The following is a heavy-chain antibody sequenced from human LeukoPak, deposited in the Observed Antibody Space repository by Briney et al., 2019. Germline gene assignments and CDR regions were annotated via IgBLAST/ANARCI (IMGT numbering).Heavy chain of an antibody. D-gene: IGHD2-21*02. Sequence: ASVKVSFTASGYTFTSYGISWVRQAPGQGLEWMGWISAYNGNTNYAQKLQGRVTMTTDTSTSTAYMELRSLRSDDTAVYYCASYVVVTPARVFDYWGQGTLVTVSS. CDR3: ASYVVVTPARVFDY. CDR2: ISAYNGNT. CDR1: GYTFTSYG. V-gene: IGHV1-18*01. J-gene: IGHJ4*02.